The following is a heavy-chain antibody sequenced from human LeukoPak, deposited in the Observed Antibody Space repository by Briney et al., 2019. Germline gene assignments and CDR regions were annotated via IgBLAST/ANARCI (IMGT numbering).Heavy chain of an antibody. V-gene: IGHV4-34*01. CDR1: GGSLSGYY. CDR2: INHSGST. CDR3: ARDISAVTTGDY. J-gene: IGHJ4*02. Sequence: SETLSLTCVVYGGSLSGYYWSWISQSPGKGLEWIGEINHSGSTTYNPSLKSRVTISVDTSKNQFSLKLSSVTAADTAVYYCARDISAVTTGDYWGQGTLVTVSS. D-gene: IGHD4-17*01.